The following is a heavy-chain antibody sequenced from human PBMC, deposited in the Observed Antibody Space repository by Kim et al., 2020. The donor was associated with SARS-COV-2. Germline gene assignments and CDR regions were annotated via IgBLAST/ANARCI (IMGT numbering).Heavy chain of an antibody. V-gene: IGHV3-43*02. J-gene: IGHJ4*02. Sequence: GGSLRLSCAASGFTFDDYAMHWVRQAPGKGLEWVSLISGDGGSTYYADSVKGRFTISRDNSKNSLYLQMNSLRTEDTALYYCAKTVASPPFYDFWSGYDSLSPDYWGQGTLVTVSS. CDR3: AKTVASPPFYDFWSGYDSLSPDY. CDR2: ISGDGGST. CDR1: GFTFDDYA. D-gene: IGHD3-3*01.